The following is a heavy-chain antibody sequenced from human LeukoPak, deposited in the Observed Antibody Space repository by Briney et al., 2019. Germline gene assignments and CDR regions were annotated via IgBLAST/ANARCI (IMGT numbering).Heavy chain of an antibody. V-gene: IGHV1-18*01. Sequence: ASVKVSCKASGYTFTIYGISWVRQAPGQGLEWLGWISAYNGNTKYVEKFQERVTITRDMSTSTAYMELSSLRSEDTAMYYCAADDLDIGKWGQGTLVTVSS. CDR3: AADDLDIGK. CDR2: ISAYNGNT. J-gene: IGHJ4*02. CDR1: GYTFTIYG. D-gene: IGHD3/OR15-3a*01.